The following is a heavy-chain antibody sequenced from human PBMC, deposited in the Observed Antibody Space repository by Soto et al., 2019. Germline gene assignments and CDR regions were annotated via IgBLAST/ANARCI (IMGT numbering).Heavy chain of an antibody. J-gene: IGHJ3*02. CDR3: AKVAVPEIRWSAFDI. CDR1: GFTFSSFA. CDR2: ISGSGGST. V-gene: IGHV3-23*01. D-gene: IGHD3-10*01. Sequence: GGSLRLSCAASGFTFSSFALIWVRQAPGKGLEWVSAISGSGGSTYYADSVKGRFTISRDNSKNTLYLQMNSLRAEDTAVYYCAKVAVPEIRWSAFDIWGQGTMVTVSS.